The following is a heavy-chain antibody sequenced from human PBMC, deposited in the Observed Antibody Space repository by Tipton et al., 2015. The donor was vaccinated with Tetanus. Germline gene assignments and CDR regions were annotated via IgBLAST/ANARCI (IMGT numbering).Heavy chain of an antibody. J-gene: IGHJ4*02. Sequence: SLRLSCAASGFTFSSYSMNWVRQAPGKGLEWVSSISSSSSYIYYADSVKGRFTISRDNAKNSLYLQMNSLRAEDTAVYYCARDQGYGDYEFDYWGQGTRVTVSS. V-gene: IGHV3-21*01. CDR2: ISSSSSYI. D-gene: IGHD4-17*01. CDR3: ARDQGYGDYEFDY. CDR1: GFTFSSYS.